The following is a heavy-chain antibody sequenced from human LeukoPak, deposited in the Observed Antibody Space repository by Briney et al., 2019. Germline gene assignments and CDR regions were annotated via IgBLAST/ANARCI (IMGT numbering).Heavy chain of an antibody. D-gene: IGHD3-22*01. CDR1: GGSISSYY. CDR3: AREVVPYYYDSEGYYMDV. Sequence: SETLSLTCTVSGGSISSYYWSWIRQPPGKGLEWIGYIYYSGSTNYNPSLKSRVTISVDTSKNQFSLKLSSVTAADTAVYYCAREVVPYYYDSEGYYMDVWGKGTTVTVSS. J-gene: IGHJ6*03. V-gene: IGHV4-59*01. CDR2: IYYSGST.